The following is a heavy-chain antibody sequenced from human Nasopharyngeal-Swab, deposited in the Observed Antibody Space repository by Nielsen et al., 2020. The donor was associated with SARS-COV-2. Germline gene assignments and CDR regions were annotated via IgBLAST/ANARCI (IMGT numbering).Heavy chain of an antibody. CDR1: GFTFSDYY. D-gene: IGHD3-22*01. J-gene: IGHJ3*02. CDR2: ISSSGSTI. Sequence: GESLKISCAASGFTFSDYYMSWIRQAPGKGLEWVSYISSSGSTIYYADSVKGRFTISRDNAKNSLYLQMNSLRAEDTAVYHCARDQYYYDSSGPAFDIWGQGTMVTVSS. CDR3: ARDQYYYDSSGPAFDI. V-gene: IGHV3-11*01.